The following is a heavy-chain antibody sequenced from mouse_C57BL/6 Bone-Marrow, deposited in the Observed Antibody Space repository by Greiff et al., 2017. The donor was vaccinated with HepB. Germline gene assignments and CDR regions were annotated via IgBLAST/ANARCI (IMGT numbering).Heavy chain of an antibody. CDR2: INPNNGGT. CDR3: ARGNYYGPYWYFDV. J-gene: IGHJ1*03. Sequence: VQLQQSGPELVKPGASVKIPCKASGYTFTDYNMDWVKQSHGKSLEWIGDINPNNGGTIYNQKFKGKATLTVDKSSSTAYMELRSLTSEDTAVYYCARGNYYGPYWYFDVWGTGTTVTVSS. V-gene: IGHV1-18*01. D-gene: IGHD1-1*01. CDR1: GYTFTDYN.